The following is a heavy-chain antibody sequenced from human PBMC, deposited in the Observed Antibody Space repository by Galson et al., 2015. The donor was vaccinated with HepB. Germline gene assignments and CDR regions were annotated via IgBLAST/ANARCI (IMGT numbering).Heavy chain of an antibody. Sequence: SLRLSCAASGFTFSDYYMSWIRQAPGKGLEWVSYISSSSTYTNYADSVKGRFTISRDNAKKSLYLQINSPRAEDTAVYYCARVADADYVEHSHFDYWGQGTLVTVSS. CDR1: GFTFSDYY. J-gene: IGHJ4*02. CDR3: ARVADADYVEHSHFDY. D-gene: IGHD4-17*01. V-gene: IGHV3-11*06. CDR2: ISSSSTYT.